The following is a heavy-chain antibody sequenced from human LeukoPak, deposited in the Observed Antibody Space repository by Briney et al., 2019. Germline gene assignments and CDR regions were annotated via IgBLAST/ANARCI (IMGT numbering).Heavy chain of an antibody. CDR3: ARDYYGSPTY. CDR1: GFTLSSYW. V-gene: IGHV3-7*01. J-gene: IGHJ4*02. CDR2: IKQDGSEK. Sequence: PGGSLRLSCAASGFTLSSYWMSWVRQAPGKGLEWVANIKQDGSEKYYVDSVKGRFTISRDNAKNSLYLQMNSLRAEDTAVYYCARDYYGSPTYWGQGTLVTVSS. D-gene: IGHD3-10*01.